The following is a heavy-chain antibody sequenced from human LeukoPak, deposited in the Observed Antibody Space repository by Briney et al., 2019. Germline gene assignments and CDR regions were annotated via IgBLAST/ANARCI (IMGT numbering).Heavy chain of an antibody. D-gene: IGHD5-18*01. CDR1: GFTFSSYS. J-gene: IGHJ4*02. CDR2: ISSSSSYI. V-gene: IGHV3-21*01. CDR3: ARVGDTAMAIDF. Sequence: PGGSLRLSCAASGFTFSSYSMNWVRQAPGKGLEWVSSISSSSSYIYYADSVKGRFTISRDNAKNSLYLQMNSLRAEDTAVYYCARVGDTAMAIDFWDQGTLVTVSS.